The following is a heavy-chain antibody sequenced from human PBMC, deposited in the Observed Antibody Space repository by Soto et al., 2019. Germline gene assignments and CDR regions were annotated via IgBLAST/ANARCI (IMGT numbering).Heavy chain of an antibody. CDR3: ARHKGGYYSGVDV. CDR1: GGSISSNSYY. Sequence: SETLSLSCTVSGGSISSNSYYWAWIRQPPGKGLEWIGNIYYSGTTYYNPSLKSRVTISVDTSKNQFSLKLSSVTAADTAVYYCARHKGGYYSGVDVWGQGTTVTVSS. D-gene: IGHD3-16*01. J-gene: IGHJ6*02. CDR2: IYYSGTT. V-gene: IGHV4-39*01.